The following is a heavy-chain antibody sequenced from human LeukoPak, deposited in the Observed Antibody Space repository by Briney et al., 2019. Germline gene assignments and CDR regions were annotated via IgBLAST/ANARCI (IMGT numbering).Heavy chain of an antibody. CDR2: ISSSGTYT. J-gene: IGHJ6*02. Sequence: GGSLTLSCAASGFTFSSYSMNWVRQAPGKGLEWVSSISSSGTYTFYAESLKGRITISRDSAKNSLFLQMNSLTAEDTAVYYCAREGGSSSWYANYYGMDVWGQGTTVTVSS. CDR1: GFTFSSYS. D-gene: IGHD6-13*01. CDR3: AREGGSSSWYANYYGMDV. V-gene: IGHV3-21*01.